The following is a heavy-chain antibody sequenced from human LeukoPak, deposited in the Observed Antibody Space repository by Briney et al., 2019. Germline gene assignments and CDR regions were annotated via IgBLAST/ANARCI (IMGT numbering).Heavy chain of an antibody. D-gene: IGHD3-9*01. V-gene: IGHV4-34*01. CDR2: INHSGST. Sequence: SETLSLTCAVYGGSFSGYYWSWIRQPPGKGLEWIGEINHSGSTNYNPSLKSRVTISVDTSKNQFSLKLSSVTAADTAVYYCAKDPWGSDTNGVDTLTGYYSEDYWGQGTLVTVSS. J-gene: IGHJ4*02. CDR1: GGSFSGYY. CDR3: AKDPWGSDTNGVDTLTGYYSEDY.